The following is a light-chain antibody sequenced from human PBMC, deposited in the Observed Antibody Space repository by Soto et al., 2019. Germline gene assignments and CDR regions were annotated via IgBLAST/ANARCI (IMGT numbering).Light chain of an antibody. CDR2: RTS. J-gene: IGKJ1*01. CDR3: QQYGSSPPWT. Sequence: DIQMTQSPSTLSASVGDRVTISCRASQSVSRWLAWYQQKPGKAPKLLIYRTSNLEPGVPSRFSGSGSGTDFTLTISRLEPEDFAVYYCQQYGSSPPWTFGQGTKVEIK. V-gene: IGKV1-5*03. CDR1: QSVSRW.